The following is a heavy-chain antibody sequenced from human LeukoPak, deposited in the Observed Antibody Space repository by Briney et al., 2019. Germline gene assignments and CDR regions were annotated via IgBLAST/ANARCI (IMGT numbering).Heavy chain of an antibody. CDR3: ARRMVVAVYNWFDP. CDR2: IYYSGST. CDR1: GGSISSSSYY. J-gene: IGHJ5*02. D-gene: IGHD2-15*01. V-gene: IGHV4-39*01. Sequence: PSETLSLTCTVSGGSISSSSYYWGWIRQPPGKGLEWIGSIYYSGSTYYNPSLKSRVTISVDTSKNQFSLKLSSVTAADTAVYYCARRMVVAVYNWFDPWGQGTLVTVSS.